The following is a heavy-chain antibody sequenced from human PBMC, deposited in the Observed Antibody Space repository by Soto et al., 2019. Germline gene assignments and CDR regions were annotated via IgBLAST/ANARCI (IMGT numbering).Heavy chain of an antibody. CDR1: GFTFSSYG. V-gene: IGHV3-33*01. CDR3: ARDQQYHDYEDDAFDI. Sequence: QVQLVESGGGVVQPGRSLRLSCAASGFTFSSYGMHWVRQAPGKGLEWVAVIWYDGSNKYYADSVKGRFTISRDNSKNTLYLQMNSLRAEDTAVYYCARDQQYHDYEDDAFDIWGQGTMVTVSS. D-gene: IGHD4-17*01. J-gene: IGHJ3*02. CDR2: IWYDGSNK.